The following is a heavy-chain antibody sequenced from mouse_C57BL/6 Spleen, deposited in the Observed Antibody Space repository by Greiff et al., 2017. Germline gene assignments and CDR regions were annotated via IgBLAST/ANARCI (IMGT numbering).Heavy chain of an antibody. D-gene: IGHD1-1*01. CDR1: GFTFSSYA. CDR2: ISSGGDYS. CDR3: ARGNHYGSHYGD. Sequence: DVKLLESGDGLVKPGASLKLSCAASGFTFSSYAMYWVRQTPGKGLEWVADISSGGDYSYYTDTVKGRFTISRDNARSTRYMQMSSLKSEDTAMYYCARGNHYGSHYGDWGQGTTVTVSS. V-gene: IGHV5-9-1*02. J-gene: IGHJ4*01.